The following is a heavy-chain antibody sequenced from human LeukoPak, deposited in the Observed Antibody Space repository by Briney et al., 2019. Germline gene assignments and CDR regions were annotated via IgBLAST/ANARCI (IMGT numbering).Heavy chain of an antibody. J-gene: IGHJ4*02. D-gene: IGHD6-19*01. CDR1: GFTFSGYW. CDR2: INSDGSST. Sequence: GGSLRLSCAASGFTFSGYWMHWVRQAPGKGLVWVSRINSDGSSTSYADSVKGRFTTSRDNAKNTPYLQINSPRAENTAVYYCGRGNIAVAGKFDYWGQGTLVTVSS. CDR3: GRGNIAVAGKFDY. V-gene: IGHV3-74*01.